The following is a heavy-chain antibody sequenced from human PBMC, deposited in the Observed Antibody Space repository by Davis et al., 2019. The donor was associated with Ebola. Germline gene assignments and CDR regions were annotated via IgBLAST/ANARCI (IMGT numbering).Heavy chain of an antibody. D-gene: IGHD5-18*01. Sequence: HSQTLSLTCAISGDSVSSAGWNWIRQSPSRGLEWLGRTYYTSKWQNDYAVSVKSRMIINPDTSKNQFSLQLNSVTPEDTALYYCARGWLRGGMDVWGEGTTVTVSS. CDR2: TYYTSKWQN. CDR1: GDSVSSAG. CDR3: ARGWLRGGMDV. V-gene: IGHV6-1*01. J-gene: IGHJ6*04.